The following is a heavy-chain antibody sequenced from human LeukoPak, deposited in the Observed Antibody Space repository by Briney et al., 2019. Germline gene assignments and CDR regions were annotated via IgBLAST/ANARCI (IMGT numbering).Heavy chain of an antibody. CDR3: AKPQGGGYFDS. V-gene: IGHV3-23*01. CDR2: ISGSSLTT. Sequence: GGSLRLSCAASGFTFRSNAMNWVRQAPGKGLEWVSGISGSSLTTYYADSVKGRFTISRDNSKNTLYLQMNSSRADDTAVYYCAKPQGGGYFDSWGQGALVTVSS. J-gene: IGHJ4*02. D-gene: IGHD1-26*01. CDR1: GFTFRSNA.